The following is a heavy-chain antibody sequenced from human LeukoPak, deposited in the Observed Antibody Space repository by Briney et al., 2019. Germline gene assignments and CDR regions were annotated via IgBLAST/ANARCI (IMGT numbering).Heavy chain of an antibody. CDR3: ARDFGPLDAVNSFDAFDI. CDR2: ISDHGSNK. V-gene: IGHV3-30*04. J-gene: IGHJ3*02. CDR1: GCIFSGYV. Sequence: GGSLRLSCAASGCIFSGYVMHWVRQAPGKGLEWVAVISDHGSNKHYADSVKGRFTISRDNSKNTLYLQMNSLRAEDTAVYYCARDFGPLDAVNSFDAFDIWGQGTLVTVSS. D-gene: IGHD4-17*01.